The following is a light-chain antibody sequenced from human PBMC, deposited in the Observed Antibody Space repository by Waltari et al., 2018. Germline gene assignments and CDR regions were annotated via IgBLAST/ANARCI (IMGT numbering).Light chain of an antibody. CDR2: EDK. CDR1: LPKKY. J-gene: IGLJ2*01. CDR3: YPTDNNGRGV. V-gene: IGLV3-10*01. Sequence: LPKKYAYWYQQKSGQTPVLVIYEDKKRPSGIPERVSGSSSGTVATLTISGAQVEDEADYFCYPTDNNGRGVFGGGTKLTVL.